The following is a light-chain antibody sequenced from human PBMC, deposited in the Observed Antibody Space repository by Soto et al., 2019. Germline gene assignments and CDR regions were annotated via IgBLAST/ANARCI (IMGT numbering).Light chain of an antibody. J-gene: IGKJ2*01. V-gene: IGKV3-15*01. CDR3: QQYDNWHT. Sequence: EIVMTQSPATLSVSPGERATLSCRASQSVSNNLAWYQQKPGQAPRLLIYGASTRATDIPARFSGSGSGTEFTLTISSLQSEDFAVYYCQQYDNWHTFGQGTKLEIK. CDR2: GAS. CDR1: QSVSNN.